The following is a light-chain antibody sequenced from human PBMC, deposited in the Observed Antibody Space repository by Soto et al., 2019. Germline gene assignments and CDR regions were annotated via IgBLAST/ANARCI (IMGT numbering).Light chain of an antibody. CDR3: LLYYGGAQHWV. Sequence: QAVVTQEPSLTVSPGGTVTLTCASSTGAVTSGYYPNWFQQKPGQAPRALIYSTSNKHPWTPARFSGSLLGGKAALTLSGVQPEDEAEYYCLLYYGGAQHWVFGGGTKVTVL. J-gene: IGLJ3*02. V-gene: IGLV7-43*01. CDR1: TGAVTSGYY. CDR2: STS.